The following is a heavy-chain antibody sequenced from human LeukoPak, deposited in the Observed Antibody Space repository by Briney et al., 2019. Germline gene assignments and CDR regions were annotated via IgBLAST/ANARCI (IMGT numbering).Heavy chain of an antibody. J-gene: IGHJ4*02. CDR1: GFTFSSYG. CDR3: ARDKDYYDSSGYYDY. V-gene: IGHV3-33*01. CDR2: IWYDGSNK. D-gene: IGHD3-22*01. Sequence: PGGSLRLSCAASGFTFSSYGMHWVRQAPGKGLEWVAVIWYDGSNKYYADSVKGRFTISRDNSKNTLYLQMNSLRAEDTAVYYCARDKDYYDSSGYYDYWGQGTLVTASS.